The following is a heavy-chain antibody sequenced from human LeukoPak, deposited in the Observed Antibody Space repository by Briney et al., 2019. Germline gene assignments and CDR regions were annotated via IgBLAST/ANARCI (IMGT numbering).Heavy chain of an antibody. Sequence: PSETLSLTCAVYGGSFSGYYWSWIRQPPGKGLEWIGEINHSGSTNYNPSLKSRVTISVDTSKNQFSLKLISVTAADTAVYYCARAHKLNAFDIWGQGTMVTVSS. V-gene: IGHV4-34*01. CDR1: GGSFSGYY. CDR2: INHSGST. CDR3: ARAHKLNAFDI. J-gene: IGHJ3*02. D-gene: IGHD1-1*01.